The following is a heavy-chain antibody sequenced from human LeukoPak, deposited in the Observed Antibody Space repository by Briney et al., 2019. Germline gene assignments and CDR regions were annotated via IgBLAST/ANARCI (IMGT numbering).Heavy chain of an antibody. CDR1: GFIVSNNY. CDR2: ISYAGSNE. J-gene: IGHJ1*01. D-gene: IGHD4-17*01. V-gene: IGHV3-30*18. CDR3: AKTPAAGDYPQAEFFQH. Sequence: GGSLRLSWAASGFIVSNNYMSWVRQAPGKGLEWVAVISYAGSNEYYANSVRGRFTISRDNSRNTLYLQMNSLRAEDTAVYYCAKTPAAGDYPQAEFFQHWGQGTLVTVSS.